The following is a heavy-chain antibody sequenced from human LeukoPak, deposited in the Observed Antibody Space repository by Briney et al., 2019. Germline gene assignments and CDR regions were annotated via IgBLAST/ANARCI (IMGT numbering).Heavy chain of an antibody. V-gene: IGHV3-21*01. CDR2: ITSTSTYI. CDR3: AKERPHDMDV. D-gene: IGHD6-6*01. CDR1: GFTFSSYN. J-gene: IGHJ6*02. Sequence: PGGSLRLSCTASGFTFSSYNMNWVRQAPGEGLEWVSTITSTSTYIAYADSVKGRFTISRDNADNSVYLQMNSLRADDTAVYYCAKERPHDMDVWGQGTPVTVSS.